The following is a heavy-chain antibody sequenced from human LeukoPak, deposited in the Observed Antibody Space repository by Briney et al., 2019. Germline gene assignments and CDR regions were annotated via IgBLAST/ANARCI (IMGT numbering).Heavy chain of an antibody. D-gene: IGHD1-26*01. V-gene: IGHV3-74*01. CDR1: GFTFSRYW. J-gene: IGHJ4*02. CDR3: ARDLSERYSTDY. CDR2: IKTDGTYT. Sequence: GGSLRLSCAASGFTFSRYWMHWVRQAPGEGLVWVSRIKTDGTYTSNADSVKGRFTISRDNAKSTLYLHMNSLRVEDTAVYYCARDLSERYSTDYWGQGTLVTVSS.